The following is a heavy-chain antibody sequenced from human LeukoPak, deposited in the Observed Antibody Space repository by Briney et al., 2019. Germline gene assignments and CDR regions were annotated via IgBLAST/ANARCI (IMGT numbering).Heavy chain of an antibody. D-gene: IGHD3-3*01. Sequence: SQTLSLTCTVSGDSISSGSYYWSWIRQPAGKGLEWIGRIYTSGSTNYNPSLKSRVTMSVDTSKNQFSLKLSSVTAADTAVYYCARGLHGWSEDYYYYYYMDVWGKGTTVTVSS. CDR1: GDSISSGSYY. V-gene: IGHV4-61*02. CDR3: ARGLHGWSEDYYYYYYMDV. J-gene: IGHJ6*03. CDR2: IYTSGST.